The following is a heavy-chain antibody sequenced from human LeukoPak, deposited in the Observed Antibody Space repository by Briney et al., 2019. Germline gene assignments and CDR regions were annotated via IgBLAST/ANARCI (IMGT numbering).Heavy chain of an antibody. D-gene: IGHD1-26*01. CDR3: ARGPPRGAAPGAFDI. J-gene: IGHJ3*02. CDR2: INHSGST. Sequence: KPSETLSLTCAVYGGSFSGYYWSWIRQPPGKGLEWIGEINHSGSTNYNPSLKSRVTISVDTSKNQFSLKLSSVTAADTVVYYCARGPPRGAAPGAFDIWGQGTMVTVSS. V-gene: IGHV4-34*01. CDR1: GGSFSGYY.